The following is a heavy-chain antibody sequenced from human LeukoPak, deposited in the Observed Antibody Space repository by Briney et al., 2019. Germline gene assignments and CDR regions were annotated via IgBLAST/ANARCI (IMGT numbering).Heavy chain of an antibody. CDR1: GYTFPSYG. CDR2: ISPYNGNT. J-gene: IGHJ5*02. CDR3: ARDGIAAAGRGYNWFDP. V-gene: IGHV1-18*04. Sequence: AVTVPCKPSGYTFPSYGLSWVRQPPGQGLEGMGWISPYNGNTNYAQKLQGRVTMTTDTSTSTAYMELRSLSSDDTAVYYGARDGIAAAGRGYNWFDPWGQGTLVTVSS. D-gene: IGHD6-13*01.